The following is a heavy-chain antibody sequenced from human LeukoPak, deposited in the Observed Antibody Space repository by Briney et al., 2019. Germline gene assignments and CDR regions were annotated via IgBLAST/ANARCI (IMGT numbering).Heavy chain of an antibody. CDR3: ARDPYYYDSSGYADY. CDR2: ISSSGSTI. Sequence: GGSLRLSCAASGFTFSDYYMSWIRQAPGKGLEWVSYISSSGSTIYYADSVKGRFTISRDNAKNSLYLQMNSLRAEDTAVYYCARDPYYYDSSGYADYWGRGTLVTVSS. D-gene: IGHD3-22*01. CDR1: GFTFSDYY. V-gene: IGHV3-11*04. J-gene: IGHJ4*02.